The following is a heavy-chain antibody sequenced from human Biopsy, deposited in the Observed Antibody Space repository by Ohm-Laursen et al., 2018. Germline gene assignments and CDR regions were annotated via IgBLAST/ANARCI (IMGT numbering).Heavy chain of an antibody. Sequence: GPSVTASCKASAGAFTNYAINWVRQAPGHGLEWMGGSITGSETAGYAERFQGRVTITADVTTTTAYMDLSGLRSEDTAVYYCVAYPSSGFFENNDDFAMDVWGQGTTVIVSS. V-gene: IGHV1-69*01. D-gene: IGHD6-19*01. CDR3: VAYPSSGFFENNDDFAMDV. CDR1: AGAFTNYA. CDR2: SITGSETA. J-gene: IGHJ6*02.